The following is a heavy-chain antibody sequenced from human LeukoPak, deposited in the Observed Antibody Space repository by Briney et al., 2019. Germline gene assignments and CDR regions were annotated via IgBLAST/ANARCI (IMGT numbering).Heavy chain of an antibody. V-gene: IGHV4-59*01. Sequence: PSETLSLTCTVSGGSISSYYWSWIRQPPGKGLEWIGYIYYSGSTNYNPSLKSRVTISVDTSKNQFSLKLSSVTAADTAVYYCARAPYYCDSSGYYYVFDYWGQGTLVTVSS. CDR1: GGSISSYY. J-gene: IGHJ4*02. CDR3: ARAPYYCDSSGYYYVFDY. D-gene: IGHD3-22*01. CDR2: IYYSGST.